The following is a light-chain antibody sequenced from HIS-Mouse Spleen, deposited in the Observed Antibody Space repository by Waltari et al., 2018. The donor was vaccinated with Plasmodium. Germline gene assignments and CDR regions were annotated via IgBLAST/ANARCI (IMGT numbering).Light chain of an antibody. CDR2: GKN. J-gene: IGLJ2*01. CDR3: NSRDSSDNHLI. CDR1: SLRSYY. Sequence: SSELTPDPAVSVALGQTVLIACQGDSLRSYYASWYQQKPGQAPVLVIYGKNNRPSGFPDRFSRSSSGNTSSLTITGAQAEDEADYYCNSRDSSDNHLIFGGETKLTVL. V-gene: IGLV3-19*01.